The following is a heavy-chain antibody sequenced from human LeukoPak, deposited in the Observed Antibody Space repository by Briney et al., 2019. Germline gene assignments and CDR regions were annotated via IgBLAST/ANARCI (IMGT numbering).Heavy chain of an antibody. CDR2: IVGSGGST. V-gene: IGHV3-23*01. J-gene: IGHJ4*02. Sequence: VASLRLSSAASGFTFSDYAMSWVPQAPGKGVEWVSAIVGSGGSTYYADSVKGRFSISRDNSKNTLFLQMNSLRVEDTALYYCSKWGDYDVLTGYYDSDFWGQGTLVTVSS. CDR3: SKWGDYDVLTGYYDSDF. D-gene: IGHD3-9*01. CDR1: GFTFSDYA.